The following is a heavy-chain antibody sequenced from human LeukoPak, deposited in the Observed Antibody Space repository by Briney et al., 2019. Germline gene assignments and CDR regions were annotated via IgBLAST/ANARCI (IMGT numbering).Heavy chain of an antibody. J-gene: IGHJ4*02. D-gene: IGHD7-27*01. CDR2: TYYRSEWYN. CDR3: TRTGGGGRSFDY. V-gene: IGHV6-1*01. Sequence: SRTLSLTCAISGDSVSSNSVAWNWVRQSPSRGLEWLGRTYYRSEWYNDYAVSVKSRITINPDTSKNQFSLQLNSVTPEDTVVYFCTRTGGGGRSFDYWGQGTLVTVSS. CDR1: GDSVSSNSVA.